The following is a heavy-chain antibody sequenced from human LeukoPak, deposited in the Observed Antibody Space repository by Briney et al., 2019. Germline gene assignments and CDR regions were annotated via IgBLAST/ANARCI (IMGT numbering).Heavy chain of an antibody. J-gene: IGHJ6*03. CDR3: ARHPYYYYYMDV. V-gene: IGHV4-39*01. CDR2: IYYSGTT. CDR1: GGSISSSSYY. Sequence: SETLSLTCTVSGGSISSSSYYWDWIRQPPGKGLEWIGSIYYSGTTYCNPSLKSRVTISVDTSKNQFSLKLSSVTAADTAVYYCARHPYYYYYMDVWGNGTTVTISS.